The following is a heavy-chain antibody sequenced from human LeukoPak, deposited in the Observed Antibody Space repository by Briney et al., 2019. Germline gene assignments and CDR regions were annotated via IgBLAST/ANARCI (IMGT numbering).Heavy chain of an antibody. D-gene: IGHD4-17*01. Sequence: ASVKVSCKASGCTFTSYGISWVRQAPGQGLEWMGWISAYNGNTNYAQKLQGRVTMTTDTSTSTAYMELRSLRSDDTAVYYCARDKPAVTTSYYYGMDVWGKGTTVTVSS. CDR2: ISAYNGNT. CDR3: ARDKPAVTTSYYYGMDV. V-gene: IGHV1-18*04. J-gene: IGHJ6*04. CDR1: GCTFTSYG.